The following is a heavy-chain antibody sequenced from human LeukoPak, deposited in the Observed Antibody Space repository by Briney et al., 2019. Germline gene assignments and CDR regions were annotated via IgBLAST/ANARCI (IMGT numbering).Heavy chain of an antibody. J-gene: IGHJ6*03. CDR1: GFTFSSYS. V-gene: IGHV3-21*01. D-gene: IGHD6-13*01. CDR2: ISSSSSYI. CDR3: ARDWRYGSTSVYMDV. Sequence: GGSLRLSCAASGFTFSSYSMNWVRQAPGKGLEWVSSISSSSSYIYYADSVKGRFTISRDNAKNSLYLQMNSLRAEDTAVYYCARDWRYGSTSVYMDVWGKGTTVTVSS.